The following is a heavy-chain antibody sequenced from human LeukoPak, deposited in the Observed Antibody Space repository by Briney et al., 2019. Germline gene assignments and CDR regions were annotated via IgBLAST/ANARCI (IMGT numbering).Heavy chain of an antibody. Sequence: SETLSLTCTVSGDSMSDYFWTWIRQPPGKGLEWIGYAADSGSTNYNPSLKSRVTISVDTSKNQFSLKLRSVTAADTAVYYCARDRVGQQLVGRKYYYYYMDVWGKGNTVTISS. D-gene: IGHD6-13*01. J-gene: IGHJ6*03. CDR1: GDSMSDYF. V-gene: IGHV4-59*01. CDR3: ARDRVGQQLVGRKYYYYYMDV. CDR2: AADSGST.